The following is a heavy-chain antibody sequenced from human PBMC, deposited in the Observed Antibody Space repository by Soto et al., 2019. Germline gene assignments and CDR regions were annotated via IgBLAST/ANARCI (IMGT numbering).Heavy chain of an antibody. D-gene: IGHD6-13*01. J-gene: IGHJ4*02. Sequence: EVQLVESGGGLVQPGGSLRLSCAASGFTVSSNYMSWVRQAPGKGLEWVSVIYSGGSTYYADSGKGRFTISRHNSKNTLYLQRNSLRAGDTAVYYCARGAGGGFVDYWGQGTLVTVSS. CDR3: ARGAGGGFVDY. CDR2: IYSGGST. V-gene: IGHV3-53*04. CDR1: GFTVSSNY.